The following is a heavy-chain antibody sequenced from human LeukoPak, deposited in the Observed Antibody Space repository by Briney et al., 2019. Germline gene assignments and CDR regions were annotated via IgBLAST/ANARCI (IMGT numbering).Heavy chain of an antibody. CDR2: IYHSGST. J-gene: IGHJ4*02. Sequence: SETLSLTCAVSGGSISSGGYSWSWIRQPPGKGLEWIGYIYHSGSTYYNPSLKSRVTISVDRSKNQFSLKLSSVTAADTAVYYCARDLRTAMVTQPHWGQGTLVTVSS. D-gene: IGHD5-18*01. V-gene: IGHV4-30-2*01. CDR3: ARDLRTAMVTQPH. CDR1: GGSISSGGYS.